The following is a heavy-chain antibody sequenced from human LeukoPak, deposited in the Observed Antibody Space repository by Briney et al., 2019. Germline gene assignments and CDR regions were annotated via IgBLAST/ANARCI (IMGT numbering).Heavy chain of an antibody. CDR2: IYYTGIT. CDR3: ARQGRSGTNLYRFDY. J-gene: IGHJ4*02. Sequence: TSETLSLTCTVSGGSTNSYFWSWIRQPPGKGLEWIGYIYYTGITDYNPSLKSRITISVDTSKNQFSLKLTSVSAADTAVYYCARQGRSGTNLYRFDYWGPGTLVTVSS. V-gene: IGHV4-59*08. CDR1: GGSTNSYF. D-gene: IGHD3-10*01.